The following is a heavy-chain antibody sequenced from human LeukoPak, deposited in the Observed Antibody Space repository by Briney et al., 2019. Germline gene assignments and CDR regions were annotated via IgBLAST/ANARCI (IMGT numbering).Heavy chain of an antibody. CDR3: ARVCITMIVVVNYFDY. CDR1: GYSISSGYY. Sequence: PSETLSLTCTVSGYSISSGYYWGWIRQPPGKGLEWIGTIYHSGSAYYNPSLKSRVTISVDTSKNQFSLKLSSVTAADTAVYYCARVCITMIVVVNYFDYWGQGTLVTVSS. V-gene: IGHV4-38-2*02. J-gene: IGHJ4*02. D-gene: IGHD3-22*01. CDR2: IYHSGSA.